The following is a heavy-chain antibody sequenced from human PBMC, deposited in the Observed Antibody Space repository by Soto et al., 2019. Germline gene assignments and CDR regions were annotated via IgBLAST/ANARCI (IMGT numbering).Heavy chain of an antibody. J-gene: IGHJ4*02. Sequence: QVQLVESGGGVVQPGRSLRLSCAASGFTFSTSGMDWVRQAPSKRLKWVAVISDDGSKKYYADSVKGRFTISRDNSKNTLYLQMNSLRAEDTAVYYCAKEWVYDSSGWSFDYWGQGTLVTVSS. V-gene: IGHV3-30*18. CDR3: AKEWVYDSSGWSFDY. CDR2: ISDDGSKK. CDR1: GFTFSTSG. D-gene: IGHD3-22*01.